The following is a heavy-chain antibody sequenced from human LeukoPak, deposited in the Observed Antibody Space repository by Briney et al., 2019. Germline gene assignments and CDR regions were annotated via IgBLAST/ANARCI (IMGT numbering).Heavy chain of an antibody. CDR2: INPNSGGT. D-gene: IGHD2-2*01. J-gene: IGHJ4*02. CDR1: GYTFTGYY. Sequence: ASVKVSCKASGYTFTGYYMHWVRQAPGQGLEWMGRINPNSGGTSYAQKFQGRVTMTRDTSISTAYMELSRLRSDDTAVYYCASWDIVVVPAATFDYWGQGTLVTVSS. CDR3: ASWDIVVVPAATFDY. V-gene: IGHV1-2*06.